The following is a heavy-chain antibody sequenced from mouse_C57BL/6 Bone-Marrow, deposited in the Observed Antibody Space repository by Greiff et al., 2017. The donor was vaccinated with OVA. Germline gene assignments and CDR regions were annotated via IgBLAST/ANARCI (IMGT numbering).Heavy chain of an antibody. J-gene: IGHJ4*01. D-gene: IGHD3-2*02. CDR1: GFTFSSYA. CDR2: ISSGGDYI. Sequence: EVQGVESGEGLVQPGGSLKLSCAASGFTFSSYAMSWVRQTPEKRLEWVAYISSGGDYIYYADTVKGRFTISRDKARNTLYLQMSSLKSEDTAMYYCTKTAQAPYAMDYWGQGTSVTVSS. V-gene: IGHV5-9-1*02. CDR3: TKTAQAPYAMDY.